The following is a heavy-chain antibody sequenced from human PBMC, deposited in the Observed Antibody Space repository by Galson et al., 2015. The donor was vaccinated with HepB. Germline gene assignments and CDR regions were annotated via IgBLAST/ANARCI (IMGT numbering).Heavy chain of an antibody. D-gene: IGHD3-3*01. Sequence: SLRLSCAASGFTFSSYSMNWVRQAPGKGLEWVSSISSSSSYIYYADSVKGRFTISRDNAKNSLYLQMNSLRAEDTAVYYCARARDYDFWSGYSYYYYGMDVWGQGTTVTVSS. J-gene: IGHJ6*02. V-gene: IGHV3-21*01. CDR3: ARARDYDFWSGYSYYYYGMDV. CDR2: ISSSSSYI. CDR1: GFTFSSYS.